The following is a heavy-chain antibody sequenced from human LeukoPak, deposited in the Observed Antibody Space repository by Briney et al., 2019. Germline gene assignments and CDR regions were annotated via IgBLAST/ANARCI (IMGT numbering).Heavy chain of an antibody. CDR3: ARQTRWFDP. CDR1: GGSISSYY. J-gene: IGHJ5*02. CDR2: IYYSGST. V-gene: IGHV4-59*08. Sequence: SGTLSLTCTVSGGSISSYYWSWIRQPPGKGLEWIGYIYYSGSTNYNPSLKSRVTISVDTSKNQFSLKLSSVTAADTAVYYCARQTRWFDPWGQGTLVTVSP.